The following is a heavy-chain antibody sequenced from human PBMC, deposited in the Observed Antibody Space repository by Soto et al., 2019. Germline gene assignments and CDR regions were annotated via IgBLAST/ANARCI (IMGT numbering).Heavy chain of an antibody. CDR1: GYTFTVYY. Sequence: GASVKVSCKASGYTFTVYYMHWVRQAPGQGLEWMGWINPNSGGTNYAQKFQGWVTMTRDTSISTAYMELSRLRSDDTAVYYCASQRLGYYYMDVWGKGTTVXVSS. CDR2: INPNSGGT. J-gene: IGHJ6*03. V-gene: IGHV1-2*04. CDR3: ASQRLGYYYMDV.